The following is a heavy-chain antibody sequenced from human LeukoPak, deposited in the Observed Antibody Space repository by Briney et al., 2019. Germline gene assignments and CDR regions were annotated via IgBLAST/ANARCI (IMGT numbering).Heavy chain of an antibody. CDR2: ISWNSGSI. CDR3: AKDIGYYYGMDV. V-gene: IGHV3-9*01. CDR1: GFTFSSYW. J-gene: IGHJ6*02. Sequence: GGSLRLSCAASGFTFSSYWMHWVRQAPGKGLVWVSGISWNSGSIGYADSVKGRFTISRDNAKNSLYLQMNSLRAEDTALYYCAKDIGYYYGMDVWGQGTTVTVSS.